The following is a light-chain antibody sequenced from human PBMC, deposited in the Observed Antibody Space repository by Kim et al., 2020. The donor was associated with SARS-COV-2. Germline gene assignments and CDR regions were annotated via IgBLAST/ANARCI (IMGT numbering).Light chain of an antibody. CDR3: QSYDRSLSGSV. CDR1: SSNIGADYD. V-gene: IGLV1-40*01. CDR2: GNV. J-gene: IGLJ3*02. Sequence: QSVLTQPPSVSGAPGQGVIISCTGSSSNIGADYDVHWYQQFPGAAPKLLIYGNVNRPSGVPARFSASKSGNSASLAITGLQAEDEADYYCQSYDRSLSGSVFGGGTQLTVL.